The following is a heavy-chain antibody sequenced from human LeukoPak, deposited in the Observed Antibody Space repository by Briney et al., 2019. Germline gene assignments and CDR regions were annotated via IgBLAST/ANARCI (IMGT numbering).Heavy chain of an antibody. V-gene: IGHV3-66*01. Sequence: GGSLRLSCAASGFTVSSNYMSWVRQAPGKGLEWVSVIYSGGSTYYADSVKGRFTISRDNSKSTLYLQMNSLRAEDTAVYYCARGGASSSWFIDYWGQGTLVTVSS. D-gene: IGHD6-13*01. J-gene: IGHJ4*02. CDR3: ARGGASSSWFIDY. CDR1: GFTVSSNY. CDR2: IYSGGST.